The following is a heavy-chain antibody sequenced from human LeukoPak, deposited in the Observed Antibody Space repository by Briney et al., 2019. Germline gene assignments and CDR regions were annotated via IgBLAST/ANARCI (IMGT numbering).Heavy chain of an antibody. CDR3: ARDRVVVVAARSTWFDP. CDR2: IYHSGST. Sequence: PSGTLSLTCAVSGGSISSSNWWSWVRQPPGKGLEWIGEIYHSGSTNYNPSLKSRVTMSVDTSKNQFSLKLSSVTAADTAVYYCARDRVVVVAARSTWFDPWGQGTLVTVSS. J-gene: IGHJ5*02. CDR1: GGSISSSNW. V-gene: IGHV4-4*02. D-gene: IGHD2-15*01.